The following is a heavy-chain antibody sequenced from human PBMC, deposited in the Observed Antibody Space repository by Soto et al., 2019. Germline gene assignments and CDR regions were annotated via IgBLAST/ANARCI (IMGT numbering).Heavy chain of an antibody. CDR3: ARDRGGYGPPDV. J-gene: IGHJ6*02. CDR2: ISGSSGYT. D-gene: IGHD3-10*01. V-gene: IGHV3-11*06. CDR1: GLSFSDSY. Sequence: QVQLVESGGGLVKPGWSLRLSCAASGLSFSDSYMSWVRQAPGKGLVWVAYISGSSGYTGYADSVKGRFTISRDNAKNSLYLQMNSLRVEDTAVYYCARDRGGYGPPDVWGQGTTVTVSS.